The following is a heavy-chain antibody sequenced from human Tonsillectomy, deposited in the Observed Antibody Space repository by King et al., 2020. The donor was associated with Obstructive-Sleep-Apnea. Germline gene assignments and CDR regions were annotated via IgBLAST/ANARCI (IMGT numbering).Heavy chain of an antibody. J-gene: IGHJ6*02. CDR2: ISSSRSYI. CDR3: AGDKEVIRRGYYYYGMDV. CDR1: GFTFRSYS. D-gene: IGHD2/OR15-2a*01. Sequence: EVQLVESGGGLVKPGGSLRLSCAASGFTFRSYSMNWVRQAPGKGLEWVSSISSSRSYIYYADSMKGRFTISRDNAKNSRYLQMNSLRAEDTAVYYCAGDKEVIRRGYYYYGMDVWGQGTTVTVSS. V-gene: IGHV3-21*01.